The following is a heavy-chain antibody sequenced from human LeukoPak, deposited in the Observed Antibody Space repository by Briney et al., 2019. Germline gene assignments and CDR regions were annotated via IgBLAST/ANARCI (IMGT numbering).Heavy chain of an antibody. V-gene: IGHV3-9*01. D-gene: IGHD4-17*01. CDR2: ISWNSGSI. J-gene: IGHJ4*02. CDR1: GFTFDDYA. Sequence: GGSLRLFCAASGFTFDDYAVHWVRQAPGEGLEWDSGISWNSGSIGYAAGVKGRFTISRNNAKNSLYLQMNSLRAKDTAVYYCARETTVTTEPDYWGQGTLVTVSS. CDR3: ARETTVTTEPDY.